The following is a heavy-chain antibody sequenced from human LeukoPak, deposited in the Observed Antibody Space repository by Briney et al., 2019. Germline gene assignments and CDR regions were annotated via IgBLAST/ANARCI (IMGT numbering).Heavy chain of an antibody. CDR2: INPNSGGT. Sequence: APVKVSCKASGYTFTGYYMHWVRQAPGQGLEWMGRINPNSGGTNYAQKFQGRVTMTRDTSISTAYMELSRLRSDDTAVYYCARVQFSGYSGYELDYWGQGALVTVSS. D-gene: IGHD5-12*01. J-gene: IGHJ4*02. CDR1: GYTFTGYY. CDR3: ARVQFSGYSGYELDY. V-gene: IGHV1-2*06.